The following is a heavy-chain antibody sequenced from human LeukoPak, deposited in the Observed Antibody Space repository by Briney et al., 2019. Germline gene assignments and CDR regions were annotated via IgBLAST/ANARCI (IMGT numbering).Heavy chain of an antibody. J-gene: IGHJ4*02. CDR1: GFTVSSNY. Sequence: GGSLRLSCAASGFTVSSNYMSWVRQAPGKGLEWVSVIYSGGSTYYADSVKGRFTISRDNSQNTVDLQMNSLRAEDTAVYYCARGHDYDSSVAYWGQGTLVTVSS. D-gene: IGHD3-22*01. CDR2: IYSGGST. CDR3: ARGHDYDSSVAY. V-gene: IGHV3-66*01.